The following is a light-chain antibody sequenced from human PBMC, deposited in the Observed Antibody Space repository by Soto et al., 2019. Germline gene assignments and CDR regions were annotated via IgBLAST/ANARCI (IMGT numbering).Light chain of an antibody. CDR1: KNDIGVYDF. CDR3: KSYAGSNTYV. V-gene: IGLV2-8*01. Sequence: QSVLTQPPSASGSPGQSFTISCTGTKNDIGVYDFVSWYQHHPGKAPRLIIYEVVQRPSGVPDRFSGSKSGNTASLTVSGLQAADEGDYFCKSYAGSNTYVFGSGTKVTGL. CDR2: EVV. J-gene: IGLJ1*01.